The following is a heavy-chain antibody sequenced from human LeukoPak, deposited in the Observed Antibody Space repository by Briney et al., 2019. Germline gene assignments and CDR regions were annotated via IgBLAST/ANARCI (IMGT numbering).Heavy chain of an antibody. CDR1: GGSISDSY. Sequence: PSETLSLTCLVSGGSISDSYWSWIRQPPGKGLEWIGYISYSGSTNSNPSLKSRVTISVDTSKSQFSLTLNSVTAADTAVYYCARGPYGSGSYYISPSFDYWGQGTLVTVSS. D-gene: IGHD3-10*01. CDR3: ARGPYGSGSYYISPSFDY. V-gene: IGHV4-59*01. CDR2: ISYSGST. J-gene: IGHJ4*02.